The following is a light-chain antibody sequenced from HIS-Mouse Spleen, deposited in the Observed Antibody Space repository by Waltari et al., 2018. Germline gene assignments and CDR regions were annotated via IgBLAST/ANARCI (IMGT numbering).Light chain of an antibody. V-gene: IGLV3-25*03. CDR2: KDS. CDR1: ALPKQY. CDR3: QSADSSGTYYVV. Sequence: SYELTQPPSVSVSPGQTARITCSVDALPKQYAYWYQQKPGQAPVLVIYKDSERPSGIPERFSGSSSGTTVTLTISGVQAGDEADYYCQSADSSGTYYVVFGGGTKLTVL. J-gene: IGLJ2*01.